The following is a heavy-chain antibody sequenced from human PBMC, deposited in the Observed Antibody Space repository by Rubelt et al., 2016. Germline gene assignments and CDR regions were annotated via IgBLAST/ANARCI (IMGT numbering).Heavy chain of an antibody. V-gene: IGHV3-53*01. CDR3: ASGYNWNPT. Sequence: EVQLVESGGGLIQPGGSLRLSCAASGFTVSSNYMSWVRQAPGKGLEWVSVIYTGGSTYYADSVKGRFTISRDSSENTLYPQMNSLRAEYTAVYYCASGYNWNPTWGQGTLVTVSS. CDR2: IYTGGST. CDR1: GFTVSSNY. D-gene: IGHD1-20*01. J-gene: IGHJ5*02.